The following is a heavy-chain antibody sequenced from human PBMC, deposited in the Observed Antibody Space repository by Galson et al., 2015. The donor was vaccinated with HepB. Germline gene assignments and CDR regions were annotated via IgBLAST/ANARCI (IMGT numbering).Heavy chain of an antibody. CDR3: VRRDTMIRGGHGMDV. Sequence: QSGAEVTNPGESLKLSCKASGSSFTTYWIAWVRQTPGKGLEWMGIIYPGDSDTRYSPSFRGQVTISADKATNTAVLQWSSLKASDTAMYYCVRRDTMIRGGHGMDVWGQGTTVIVSS. J-gene: IGHJ6*02. V-gene: IGHV5-51*03. CDR1: GSSFTTYW. D-gene: IGHD3-10*01. CDR2: IYPGDSDT.